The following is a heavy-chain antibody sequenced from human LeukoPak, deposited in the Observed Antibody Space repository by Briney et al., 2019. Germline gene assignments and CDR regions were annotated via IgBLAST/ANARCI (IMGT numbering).Heavy chain of an antibody. D-gene: IGHD3-10*01. CDR1: GGTFSSYA. J-gene: IGHJ3*02. V-gene: IGHV1-69*05. CDR2: IIPIFGTA. CDR3: ARGRDYYGSGSYAFDI. Sequence: ASVKVSCKASGGTFSSYAISWVRQAPGQGLEWMGGIIPIFGTANYAQKLQGRVTMTTDTSTSTAYMELRSLRSDDTAVYYCARGRDYYGSGSYAFDIWGQGTMVTVSS.